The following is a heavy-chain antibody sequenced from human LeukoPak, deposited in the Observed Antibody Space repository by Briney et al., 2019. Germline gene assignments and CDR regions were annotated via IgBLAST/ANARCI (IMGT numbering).Heavy chain of an antibody. CDR3: ASDWGLSQLEYCSNTNCYMGAFDI. D-gene: IGHD2-2*02. J-gene: IGHJ3*02. CDR1: GGTFSSYA. V-gene: IGHV1-2*02. Sequence: GASVKVSCEASGGTFSSYAISWVRQAPGQGLEWMGWINPNSGGTNYAQKFQGRVTMTRDTSISTACMELSRLRSDDTAVYYCASDWGLSQLEYCSNTNCYMGAFDIWGQGTMVTVSS. CDR2: INPNSGGT.